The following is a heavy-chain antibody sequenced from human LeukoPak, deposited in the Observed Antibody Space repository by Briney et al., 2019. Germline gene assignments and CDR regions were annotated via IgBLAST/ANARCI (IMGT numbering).Heavy chain of an antibody. J-gene: IGHJ6*02. CDR1: GYTFTDYD. CDR3: ATAAHSGYDMDGMDV. D-gene: IGHD5-12*01. CDR2: FDPEDGET. V-gene: IGHV1-24*01. Sequence: ASVTVSCKASGYTFTDYDINWVRQAPGKGLEWMGGFDPEDGETIYAQKFQGRVTMTEDTSTDTAYVELSSLRSEDTAVYYCATAAHSGYDMDGMDVWGQGTTVTVSS.